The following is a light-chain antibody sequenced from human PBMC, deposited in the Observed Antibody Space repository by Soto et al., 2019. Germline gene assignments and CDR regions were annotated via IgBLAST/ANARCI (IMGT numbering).Light chain of an antibody. CDR2: GAS. Sequence: ESVLAQSPDTLSLSPGEGATLSCRSSQTVISNYLAWYQQKPGQAPRLLIYGASNRATGIPDRFRGSGSETDFTLTMSGVEPEDSAMYFCQKYDTSPYTFGQGPKLEI. J-gene: IGKJ2*01. CDR1: QTVISNY. CDR3: QKYDTSPYT. V-gene: IGKV3-20*01.